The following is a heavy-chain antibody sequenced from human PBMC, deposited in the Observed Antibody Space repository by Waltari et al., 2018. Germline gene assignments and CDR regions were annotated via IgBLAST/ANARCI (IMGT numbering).Heavy chain of an antibody. CDR1: GGTFSSYA. Sequence: QVQLVQSGAEVKKPGSSVKVSCKDSGGTFSSYAIRWVRQAPGQGLEWMGGIIPIFGTANYAQKFQGRVTITADESTSTAYMELSSLRSEDTAVYYCARESLKWELPRSAFDIWGQGTMVTVSS. CDR2: IIPIFGTA. J-gene: IGHJ3*02. V-gene: IGHV1-69*12. CDR3: ARESLKWELPRSAFDI. D-gene: IGHD1-26*01.